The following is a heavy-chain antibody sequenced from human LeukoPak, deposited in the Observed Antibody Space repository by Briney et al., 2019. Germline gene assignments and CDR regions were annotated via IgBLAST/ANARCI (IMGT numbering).Heavy chain of an antibody. V-gene: IGHV3-30-3*01. CDR2: ISYDGSNK. D-gene: IGHD2-15*01. J-gene: IGHJ3*02. CDR3: ARSGGSSTGAFDI. Sequence: GESLRLSCEASGFTFSNYAMSWVRQAPGKGLEWVAVISYDGSNKYYADSVKGRFTISRDNSKNTLYLQMNSLRAEDTAVYYCARSGGSSTGAFDIWGQGTMVTVSS. CDR1: GFTFSNYA.